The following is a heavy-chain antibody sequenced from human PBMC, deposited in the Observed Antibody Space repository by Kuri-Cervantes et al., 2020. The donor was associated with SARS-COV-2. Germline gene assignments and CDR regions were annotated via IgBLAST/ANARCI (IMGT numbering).Heavy chain of an antibody. CDR1: GFTFSSYW. V-gene: IGHV3-48*04. J-gene: IGHJ6*02. CDR2: ISSSGSTI. CDR3: ARAGTMVRGRDV. Sequence: GGSLRLSCAASGFTFSSYWMSWVRQAPGKGLEWVSYISSSGSTIYYADSVKGRFTISRDNAKNSLYLQMNSLRAEDTAVYYCARAGTMVRGRDVWGQGTTVTVSS. D-gene: IGHD3-10*01.